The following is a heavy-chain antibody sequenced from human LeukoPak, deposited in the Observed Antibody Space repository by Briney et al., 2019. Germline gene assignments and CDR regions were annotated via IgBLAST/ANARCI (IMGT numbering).Heavy chain of an antibody. CDR2: INPSGGST. CDR1: GYTSPFYG. V-gene: IGHV1-46*01. CDR3: ARDEGEQQLVRTLDY. J-gene: IGHJ4*02. D-gene: IGHD6-13*01. Sequence: ASVTVSCKVSGYTSPFYGITWVRQAPGQGLEWMGIINPSGGSTSYAQKFQGRVTMTRDTSTSTVYMELSSLRSEDTAVYYCARDEGEQQLVRTLDYWGQGTLVTVSS.